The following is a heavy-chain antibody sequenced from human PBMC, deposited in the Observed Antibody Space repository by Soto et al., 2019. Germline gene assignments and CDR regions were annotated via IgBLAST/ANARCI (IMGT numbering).Heavy chain of an antibody. CDR2: IIPIFGTP. D-gene: IGHD3-10*01. Sequence: QVQLVQSGAEVKKPGSSVKVSCKASGGIFSTYAISWLRQAPGQGLEWMGGIIPIFGTPNYAQRFQGRVTITADEATGTSNMGRGRLKSEDTAVYYWAKDRDNSVSCNFYNRIDFWGQGARFSVSS. CDR3: AKDRDNSVSCNFYNRIDF. V-gene: IGHV1-69*01. J-gene: IGHJ4*02. CDR1: GGIFSTYA.